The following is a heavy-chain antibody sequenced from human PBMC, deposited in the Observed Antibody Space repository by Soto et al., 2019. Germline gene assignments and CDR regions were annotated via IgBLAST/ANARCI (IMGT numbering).Heavy chain of an antibody. CDR1: GGSISSGGSF. D-gene: IGHD6-6*01. V-gene: IGHV4-61*08. CDR3: AGGIAARPLGY. J-gene: IGHJ4*02. Sequence: SETLSLTCAVSGGSISSGGSFWSWIRQPPGKGLEWIGYIYNSGSTNYNPSLKSRVTISVDRSKNQFSLKLSSVTAADTAVYYCAGGIAARPLGYWGQGTLVTVSS. CDR2: IYNSGST.